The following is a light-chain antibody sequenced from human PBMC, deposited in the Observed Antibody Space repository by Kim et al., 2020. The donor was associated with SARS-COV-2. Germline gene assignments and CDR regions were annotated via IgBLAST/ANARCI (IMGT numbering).Light chain of an antibody. V-gene: IGLV2-14*03. J-gene: IGLJ3*02. CDR1: NSDVGGYNS. CDR2: GVS. Sequence: QSITISCTGTNSDVGGYNSVSWYQRHPGKAPKLMISGVSNRPSGVSNRFSGSKSGNTASLTISGLQAEDEAEYFCCSYTSTSTLWVFGGGTKLTVL. CDR3: CSYTSTSTLWV.